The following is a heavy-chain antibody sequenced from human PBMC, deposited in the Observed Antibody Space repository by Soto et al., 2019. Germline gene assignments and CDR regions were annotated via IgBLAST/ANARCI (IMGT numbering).Heavy chain of an antibody. J-gene: IGHJ5*02. Sequence: SETLSLTCAVSGGSISSGGYSWSWIRQPPGKGLDWIGYIYHSGSTYYNPSLKSRVTISVDTSKNQFSLKLSSVTAADTAVYYCARLGPYCSGGSCSHENWFDPWGQGTLVTVSS. CDR2: IYHSGST. CDR1: GGSISSGGYS. V-gene: IGHV4-30-2*01. D-gene: IGHD2-15*01. CDR3: ARLGPYCSGGSCSHENWFDP.